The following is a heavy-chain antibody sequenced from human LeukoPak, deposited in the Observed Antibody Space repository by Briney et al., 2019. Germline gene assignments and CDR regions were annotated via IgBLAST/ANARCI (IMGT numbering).Heavy chain of an antibody. CDR2: IKQDGSEK. CDR1: GFTFSHYW. CDR3: ATHRGYSYGTAEDFDY. J-gene: IGHJ4*02. Sequence: PGGSLRLSCAASGFTFSHYWMNWVRQAPGKGLEWVANIKQDGSEKYYVDSVKGRFTISRDNAKNSLYLQMNSLRAEDTALYYCATHRGYSYGTAEDFDYWGQGTLVTVSS. V-gene: IGHV3-7*01. D-gene: IGHD5-18*01.